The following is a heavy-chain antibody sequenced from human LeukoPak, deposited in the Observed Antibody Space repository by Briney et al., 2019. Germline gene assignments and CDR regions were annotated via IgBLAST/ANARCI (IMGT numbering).Heavy chain of an antibody. V-gene: IGHV3-23*01. CDR1: GFXFSSYA. J-gene: IGHJ4*02. CDR3: AKLDYYDTH. Sequence: GGSLRLSCAASGFXFSSYAISWVRQAPGKGLKWVSSITGSSASTYYADSVKGRFTISRDNSKNTLYLQMNSLRAEDTAVYFCAKLDYYDTHWGQGTLVTVSS. D-gene: IGHD3-22*01. CDR2: ITGSSAST.